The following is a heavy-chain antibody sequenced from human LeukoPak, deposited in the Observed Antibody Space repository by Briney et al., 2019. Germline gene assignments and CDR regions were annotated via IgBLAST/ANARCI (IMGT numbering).Heavy chain of an antibody. CDR2: ISGSGGST. Sequence: GGSLRLSCAASGFTVSSNYMSWVRQAPGKGLEWVSAISGSGGSTYYADSVKGRLTISRDNSKNTLYLQMNSLRAEDTAVYYCAKPPDSSGYYPDYWGQGTLVTVSS. V-gene: IGHV3-23*01. J-gene: IGHJ4*02. D-gene: IGHD3-22*01. CDR3: AKPPDSSGYYPDY. CDR1: GFTVSSNY.